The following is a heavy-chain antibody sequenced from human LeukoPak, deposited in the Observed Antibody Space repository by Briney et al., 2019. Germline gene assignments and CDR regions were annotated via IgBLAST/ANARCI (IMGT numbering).Heavy chain of an antibody. Sequence: GGSLRLSCASSGFIFSSAWMTWVRQAPGKGLEWVGHIKNKTNGGTTDYAAPVKGRFIISRDDSKNTLYLQMNSLRTEDTAVYYCARGFCSSTSCYQGPFDFWGQGTLVTVSS. CDR2: IKNKTNGGTT. CDR1: GFIFSSAW. CDR3: ARGFCSSTSCYQGPFDF. J-gene: IGHJ4*02. V-gene: IGHV3-15*01. D-gene: IGHD2-2*01.